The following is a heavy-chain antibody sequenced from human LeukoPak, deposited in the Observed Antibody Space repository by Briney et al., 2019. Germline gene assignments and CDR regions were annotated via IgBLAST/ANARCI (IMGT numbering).Heavy chain of an antibody. CDR1: GFTFSDYY. J-gene: IGHJ4*02. Sequence: PGGSLRLSCAASGFTFSDYYMSWIRQAPGKGLEWVSYISSSGSTIYYADSVKGRFTISRDNAKNSLYLQMNSLRAEDTAVYYCARTLAPTCYYDSSGYYYVNYWGQGTLVTVSS. CDR3: ARTLAPTCYYDSSGYYYVNY. CDR2: ISSSGSTI. V-gene: IGHV3-11*04. D-gene: IGHD3-22*01.